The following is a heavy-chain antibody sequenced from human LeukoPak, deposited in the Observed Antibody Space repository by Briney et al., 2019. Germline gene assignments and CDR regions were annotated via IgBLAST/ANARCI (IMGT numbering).Heavy chain of an antibody. Sequence: SVKVSCKASGGTFSSYAISWVRQAPGQGLEWMGGIIPIFGTANYAQKFQGRVTITTDESTSTAYMELSSLRSEDTAVYYCASPSKIGEDSSGWYRPAEYFQHWGQGTLVTSSS. J-gene: IGHJ1*01. CDR1: GGTFSSYA. D-gene: IGHD6-19*01. CDR3: ASPSKIGEDSSGWYRPAEYFQH. CDR2: IIPIFGTA. V-gene: IGHV1-69*05.